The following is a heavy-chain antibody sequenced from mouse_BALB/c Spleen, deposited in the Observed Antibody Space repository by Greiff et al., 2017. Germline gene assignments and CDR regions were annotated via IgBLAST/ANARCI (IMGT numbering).Heavy chain of an antibody. CDR1: GFTFSSYA. D-gene: IGHD1-2*01. CDR3: ARHLTTAHYFDY. Sequence: EVQVVESGGGLVKPGGSLKLSCAASGFTFSSYAMSWVRQTPEKRLEWVATISSGGSYTYYPDSVKGRFTISRDNAKNTLYLQMSSLRSEDTAMYYCARHLTTAHYFDYWGQGTTLTGSS. J-gene: IGHJ2*01. V-gene: IGHV5-9-3*01. CDR2: ISSGGSYT.